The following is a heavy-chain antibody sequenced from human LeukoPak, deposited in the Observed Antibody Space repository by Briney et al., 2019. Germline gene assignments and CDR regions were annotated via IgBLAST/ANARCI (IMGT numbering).Heavy chain of an antibody. CDR2: IYATDLT. V-gene: IGHV4-4*07. CDR3: ARGFGSGTSPIDL. J-gene: IGHJ5*02. Sequence: PSETLSLTCTVSGRSIRSVYWNWIRQSAGKGLEWIGRIYATDLTNYNPSLKSRVTLSVDMSKNELSLTLKSVTAADTAVYFCARGFGSGTSPIDLWGQGALVTVST. CDR1: GRSIRSVY. D-gene: IGHD3-10*01.